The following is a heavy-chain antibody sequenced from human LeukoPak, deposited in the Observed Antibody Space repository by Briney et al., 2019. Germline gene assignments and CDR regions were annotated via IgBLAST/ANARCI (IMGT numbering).Heavy chain of an antibody. V-gene: IGHV1-8*01. Sequence: ASVKVSCKASGYTFTSYDINWVRQATGQGLEWMGWMNPNSGNTGYAQKFQGRVTMTRNTSISTAYMELSSLRSEDTAVYYCAREGDYYYYMDVWGKGTTVTISS. CDR1: GYTFTSYD. CDR2: MNPNSGNT. J-gene: IGHJ6*03. CDR3: AREGDYYYYMDV.